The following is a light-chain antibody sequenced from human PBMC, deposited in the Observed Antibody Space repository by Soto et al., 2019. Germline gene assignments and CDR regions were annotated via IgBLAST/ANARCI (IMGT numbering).Light chain of an antibody. CDR1: QSVSSSY. V-gene: IGKV3-20*01. J-gene: IGKJ2*01. CDR2: GAS. Sequence: EIVLTQSPGTLSLSPGERATLSCRASQSVSSSYLAWYQQKPGQAPRLLIYGASSRATGIPGRFSGSWSGTDFTLTISRLEPEDFAVYYCRQDTFGQGTKLEIK. CDR3: RQDT.